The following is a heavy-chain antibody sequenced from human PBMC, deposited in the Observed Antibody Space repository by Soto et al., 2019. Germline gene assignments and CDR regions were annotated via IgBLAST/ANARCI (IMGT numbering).Heavy chain of an antibody. J-gene: IGHJ4*02. D-gene: IGHD3-9*01. V-gene: IGHV4-31*03. CDR3: ARGTDGDNYFVGFYFDY. Sequence: PSETLSLTCTVSGGSISSGGYYWSWIRQHPGKGLEWIGYIYYSGSTYYNPSLKSRVTISVDTSKNQFSLKLSSVTAADTAVYYCARGTDGDNYFVGFYFDYWGQGTRVTVSS. CDR1: GGSISSGGYY. CDR2: IYYSGST.